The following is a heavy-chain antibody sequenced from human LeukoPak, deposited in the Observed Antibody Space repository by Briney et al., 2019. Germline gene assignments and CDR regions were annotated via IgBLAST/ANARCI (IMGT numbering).Heavy chain of an antibody. D-gene: IGHD1-14*01. Sequence: SDTLSLTCTVSDGSISSLYWSWIRQPAGKGLEWIGRIYPSGSTNYNPSLKSRVTMSVDTSKNQFSLQLTSVTAADTAVYYCARYFSTTWAAFDYWGQGILVTVSS. CDR1: DGSISSLY. V-gene: IGHV4-4*07. CDR3: ARYFSTTWAAFDY. CDR2: IYPSGST. J-gene: IGHJ4*02.